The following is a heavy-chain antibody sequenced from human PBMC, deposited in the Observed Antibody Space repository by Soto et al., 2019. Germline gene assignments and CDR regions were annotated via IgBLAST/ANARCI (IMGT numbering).Heavy chain of an antibody. J-gene: IGHJ4*02. CDR2: IYHSGGT. CDR3: AREKGAGTYMGFDY. V-gene: IGHV4-4*02. D-gene: IGHD3-10*01. CDR1: GGSISTNNW. Sequence: QVQLQESGPGLVKPSGTLSLTCAVSGGSISTNNWWSWVRQPPGKGLEWIGEIYHSGGTNYNPSLKSRVIMSVDKSKNQFSLNLSSVTAADTAVYYCAREKGAGTYMGFDYWGQGPPVTVSS.